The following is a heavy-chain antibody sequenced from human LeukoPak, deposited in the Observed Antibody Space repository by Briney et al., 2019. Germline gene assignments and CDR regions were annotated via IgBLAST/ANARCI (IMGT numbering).Heavy chain of an antibody. CDR3: ASYGVAAAGKNYYYYYGMDV. CDR2: IIPIFGTA. Sequence: ASVKVSCKASGGTFSSYAISWVRQAPGQGLEWMGGIIPIFGTANYAQKFQGRVTITADKSTSKAYMELSSLRSEDTAVYYCASYGVAAAGKNYYYYYGMDVWGKGTTVTVSS. V-gene: IGHV1-69*06. D-gene: IGHD6-13*01. CDR1: GGTFSSYA. J-gene: IGHJ6*04.